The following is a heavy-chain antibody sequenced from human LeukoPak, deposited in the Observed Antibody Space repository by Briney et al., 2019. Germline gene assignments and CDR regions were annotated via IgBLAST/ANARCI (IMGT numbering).Heavy chain of an antibody. CDR1: GFVFSNYA. CDR2: ISGSGAAT. J-gene: IGHJ4*02. D-gene: IGHD3-3*01. CDR3: ANWRDIWSGYGFDS. Sequence: PGGSLRLSCAASGFVFSNYAMTWVRQAPGKGLEWVPSISGSGAATYYADSVKGRFIISRDNSKNSGFLQMNRLRGEDTAVSYCANWRDIWSGYGFDSWGQGTLVTVSS. V-gene: IGHV3-23*01.